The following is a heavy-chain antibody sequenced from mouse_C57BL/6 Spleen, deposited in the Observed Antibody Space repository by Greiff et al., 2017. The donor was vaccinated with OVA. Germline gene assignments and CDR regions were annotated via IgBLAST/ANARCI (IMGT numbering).Heavy chain of an antibody. CDR2: ISSGGDYI. Sequence: EVQRVESGEGLVKPGGSLKLSCAASGFTFSSYAMSWVRQTPEKRLEWVAYISSGGDYIYYADTVKGRFTISRDNARNTLYLQMSSLKSEDTAMYYCTRTDYDYEDWYFDYWGQGTTLTVSS. CDR3: TRTDYDYEDWYFDY. CDR1: GFTFSSYA. V-gene: IGHV5-9-1*02. J-gene: IGHJ2*01. D-gene: IGHD2-4*01.